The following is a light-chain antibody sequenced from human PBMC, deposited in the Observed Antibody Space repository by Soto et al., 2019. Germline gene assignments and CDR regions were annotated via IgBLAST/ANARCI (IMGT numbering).Light chain of an antibody. CDR2: GAS. V-gene: IGKV3-20*01. Sequence: PGARATLSCRASQSVNSNYLAWYQRKPGQAPRLLIYGASNRATDIPYRFSASGSGTDFTLTITRLEAEDFAVYYCQQYDSTPPTFGQGTKVEV. CDR3: QQYDSTPPT. CDR1: QSVNSNY. J-gene: IGKJ1*01.